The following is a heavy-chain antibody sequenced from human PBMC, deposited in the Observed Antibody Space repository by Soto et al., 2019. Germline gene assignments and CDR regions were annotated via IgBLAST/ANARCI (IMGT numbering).Heavy chain of an antibody. V-gene: IGHV3-23*01. J-gene: IGHJ4*02. D-gene: IGHD3-10*01. CDR2: ISGSGGST. CDR1: GFTFSSYA. CDR3: AKVGMDYYGSGSYYRGMYYFDY. Sequence: GGSLRLSCAASGFTFSSYAMSWVRQAPGKGLEWVSAISGSGGSTYYADSVKGRFTISRDNSKNTLYLQMNSLRAEDTAVYYCAKVGMDYYGSGSYYRGMYYFDYWGQGTLVTVSS.